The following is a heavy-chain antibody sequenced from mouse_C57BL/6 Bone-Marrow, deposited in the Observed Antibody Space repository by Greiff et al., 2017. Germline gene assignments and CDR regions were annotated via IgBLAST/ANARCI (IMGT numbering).Heavy chain of an antibody. CDR1: GFTFTDYY. J-gene: IGHJ2*01. CDR2: IRNKANGYTT. CDR3: ARYMTGKDY. D-gene: IGHD4-1*01. Sequence: DVMLVESGGGLVQPGGSLSLSCAASGFTFTDYYMSWVRQPPGKALEWLGFIRNKANGYTTEYSASVKGRFTISRDNSQSILYLQMDALRAEDSATYCCARYMTGKDYWGQGTTLTVSS. V-gene: IGHV7-3*01.